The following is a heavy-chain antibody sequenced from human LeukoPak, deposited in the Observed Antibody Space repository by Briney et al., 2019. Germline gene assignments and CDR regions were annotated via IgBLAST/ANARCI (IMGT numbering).Heavy chain of an antibody. V-gene: IGHV1-2*02. Sequence: ASVKVSCKASGYTFTGYYMHWVRQAPGQGLEWMGWINPNSGGTNYAQKFQGRVTMTRDTSISTAYMELSRLRSDDTAVYYCARDLGSGKGSDAFDIWGQGTMVTVSS. J-gene: IGHJ3*02. CDR2: INPNSGGT. CDR1: GYTFTGYY. CDR3: ARDLGSGKGSDAFDI. D-gene: IGHD3-10*01.